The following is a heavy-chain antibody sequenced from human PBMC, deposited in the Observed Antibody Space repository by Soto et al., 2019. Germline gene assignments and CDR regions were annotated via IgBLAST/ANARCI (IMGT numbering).Heavy chain of an antibody. J-gene: IGHJ4*02. CDR2: IYYSGST. CDR3: ARVGGFGATTIDY. D-gene: IGHD3-10*01. Sequence: QVQLQESGPGLVKPSQTLSLTCTVSGGSISSGDYYWSWIRQPPGKGLEWIGYIYYSGSTYYNPSLESRRTITADTYKNQFSLKLSSVTAADTAVYYCARVGGFGATTIDYWGQGTLVTVSS. CDR1: GGSISSGDYY. V-gene: IGHV4-30-4*01.